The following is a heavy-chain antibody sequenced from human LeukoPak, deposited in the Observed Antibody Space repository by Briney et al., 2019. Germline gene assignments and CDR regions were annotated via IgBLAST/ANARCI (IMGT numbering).Heavy chain of an antibody. CDR1: GGSMSPYY. D-gene: IGHD3-22*01. V-gene: IGHV4-4*09. CDR2: TFTSGGT. CDR3: VILPATDTYYYDNRGYYRPGVH. Sequence: SETLSLTCTVSGGSMSPYYWSWIRQTPGKGLEWIGYTFTSGGTNYNPSLKSRVTISVDTSKNQFSLKLSSATAADTAVYYCVILPATDTYYYDNRGYYRPGVHWGQGTLVTVSS. J-gene: IGHJ4*02.